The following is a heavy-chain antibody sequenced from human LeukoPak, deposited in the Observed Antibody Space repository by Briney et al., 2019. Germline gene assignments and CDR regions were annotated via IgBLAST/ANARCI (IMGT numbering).Heavy chain of an antibody. Sequence: PGGSLRLSCAASGFTFDDYAMHWVRQAPGKGLEWVSGISWNSGSIGYADSVKGRFTISRDNAKNSLYLQMNSLRAEDTALYYCARAPHYYDSSGAFDIWGQGTMVTVSS. D-gene: IGHD3-22*01. CDR3: ARAPHYYDSSGAFDI. V-gene: IGHV3-9*01. CDR1: GFTFDDYA. J-gene: IGHJ3*02. CDR2: ISWNSGSI.